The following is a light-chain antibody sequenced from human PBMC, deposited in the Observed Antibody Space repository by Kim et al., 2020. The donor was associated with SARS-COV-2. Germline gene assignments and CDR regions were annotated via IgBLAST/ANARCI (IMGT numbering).Light chain of an antibody. V-gene: IGLV2-14*03. CDR3: SSFTTRSTLV. J-gene: IGLJ3*02. CDR1: SSNIVSYTY. CDR2: DVN. Sequence: ITTSCPGTSSNIVSYTYVSWHQQRPGKAPKLMIYDVNKRPSGISSRFSGSKSGSAASLTISGLQAEDEADYYCSSFTTRSTLVFGGGTKVTVL.